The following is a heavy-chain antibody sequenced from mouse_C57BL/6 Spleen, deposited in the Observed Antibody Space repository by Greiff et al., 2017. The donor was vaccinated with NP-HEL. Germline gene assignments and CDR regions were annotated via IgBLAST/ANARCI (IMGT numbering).Heavy chain of an antibody. V-gene: IGHV3-6*01. CDR2: ISYDGSN. CDR3: ARDREAMIMGFFDY. CDR1: GYSITSGYY. D-gene: IGHD2-4*01. J-gene: IGHJ2*01. Sequence: DVKLQESGPGLVKPSQSLSLTCSVTGYSITSGYYWNWIRQFPGNKLEWMGYISYDGSNNYNPSLKNRISITRDTSKNQFFLKLNSVTTEDTATYYCARDREAMIMGFFDYWGQGTTLTVSS.